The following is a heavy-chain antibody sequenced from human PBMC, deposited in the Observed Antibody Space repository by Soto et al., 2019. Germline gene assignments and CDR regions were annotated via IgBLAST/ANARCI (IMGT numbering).Heavy chain of an antibody. V-gene: IGHV1-69*06. CDR1: GSRFSNYV. CDR3: AREGRGKKAGYSGLVSLGY. CDR2: IIPIFNST. J-gene: IGHJ4*02. Sequence: SVKVSCKVSGSRFSNYVISWVRQAPGHGLEWLGRIIPIFNSTKYAQSFQGRVTITADKSTSTASLELSSLRSDDTAVYYCAREGRGKKAGYSGLVSLGYWGQGTLVTVSS. D-gene: IGHD5-12*01.